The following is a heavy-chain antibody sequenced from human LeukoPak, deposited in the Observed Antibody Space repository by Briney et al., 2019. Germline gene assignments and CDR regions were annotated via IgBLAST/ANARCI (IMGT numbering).Heavy chain of an antibody. CDR2: INHSGNT. J-gene: IGHJ6*01. Sequence: ETLSLTCAVYGGSFSGYYWGWTRQPPGKGLEWIGEINHSGNTNYNPSLKNRFTISVDTSKNQFSLNLPSVTASETAAYYCARDPPFLRYFAWSQTYGMYVWGKGATVTVSS. D-gene: IGHD3-9*01. CDR1: GGSFSGYY. V-gene: IGHV4-34*01. CDR3: ARDPPFLRYFAWSQTYGMYV.